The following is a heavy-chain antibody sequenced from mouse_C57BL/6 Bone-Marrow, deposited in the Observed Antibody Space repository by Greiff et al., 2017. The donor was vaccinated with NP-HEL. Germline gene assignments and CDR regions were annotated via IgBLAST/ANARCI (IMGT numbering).Heavy chain of an antibody. V-gene: IGHV1-20*01. CDR1: GYSFTGYF. J-gene: IGHJ2*01. CDR2: INPYNGDT. CDR3: AREDYYGSSYGDY. D-gene: IGHD1-1*01. Sequence: VHVKQSGPELVKPGDSVKISCKASGYSFTGYFMNWVMQSHGKSLEWIGRINPYNGDTFYNQKFKGKATLTVDKSSSTAHMELRSLTSEDSAVYYCAREDYYGSSYGDYWGQGTTLTVSS.